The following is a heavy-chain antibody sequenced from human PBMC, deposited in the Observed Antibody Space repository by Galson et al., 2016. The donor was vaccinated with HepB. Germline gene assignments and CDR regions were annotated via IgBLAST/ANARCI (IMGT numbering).Heavy chain of an antibody. V-gene: IGHV3-7*04. CDR3: ARARIAALGTGAFDM. Sequence: SLRLSCAASGFTFSTFWMTWVRQAPGQGLEWVANIKQDGSGKYYVDSVKGRFTISRDNAKNSVYLQMDSLTAEDTAMYYCARARIAALGTGAFDMWGQGTMVTVSS. CDR1: GFTFSTFW. D-gene: IGHD6-13*01. J-gene: IGHJ3*02. CDR2: IKQDGSGK.